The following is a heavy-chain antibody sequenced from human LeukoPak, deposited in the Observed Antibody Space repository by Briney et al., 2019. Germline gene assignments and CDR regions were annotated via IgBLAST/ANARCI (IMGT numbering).Heavy chain of an antibody. CDR2: IYYSGST. Sequence: SETLSLTCTVSGGSISSYYWSWIRQPPGKGLEWIGYIYYSGSTNYNPSLKSRVTISVDTSKNQFSLKLSSVTAADTAVYYCASGRWNYFDYWGQGTLVTVSS. J-gene: IGHJ4*02. CDR3: ASGRWNYFDY. CDR1: GGSISSYY. V-gene: IGHV4-59*12. D-gene: IGHD4-23*01.